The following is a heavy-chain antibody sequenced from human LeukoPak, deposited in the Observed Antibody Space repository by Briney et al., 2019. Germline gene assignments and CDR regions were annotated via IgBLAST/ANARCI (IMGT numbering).Heavy chain of an antibody. J-gene: IGHJ4*02. D-gene: IGHD6-19*01. CDR2: IYYSGST. CDR1: GGPISSYY. CDR3: ARTEPSVAEVDY. Sequence: SETPSLTCSVSGGPISSYYWSWLRQPPGKGLEWIGYIYYSGSTNYNPSLKSRVTISVDTSKNQFSLKLSTVTAADTDAYYCARTEPSVAEVDYWGQGTLVTVSS. V-gene: IGHV4-59*01.